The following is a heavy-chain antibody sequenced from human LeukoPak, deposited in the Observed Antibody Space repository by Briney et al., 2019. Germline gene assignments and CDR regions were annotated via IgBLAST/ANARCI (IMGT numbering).Heavy chain of an antibody. CDR1: GGSISSGSYY. J-gene: IGHJ1*01. CDR3: ARHTVDTAMVKGAPEYFQH. V-gene: IGHV4-61*02. CDR2: IYTSGST. Sequence: PSETLSLTCTVSGGSISSGSYYWSWIRQPAGKGLEWIGRIYTSGSTNYNPSLKSRVTISVDTSKNQFSLKLSSVTAADTAVYYCARHTVDTAMVKGAPEYFQHWGQGTLVTVSS. D-gene: IGHD5-18*01.